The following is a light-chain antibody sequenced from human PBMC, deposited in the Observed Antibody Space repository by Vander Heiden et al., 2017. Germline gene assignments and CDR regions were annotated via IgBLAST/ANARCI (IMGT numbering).Light chain of an antibody. CDR2: LNSDGSH. J-gene: IGLJ3*02. V-gene: IGLV4-69*01. CDR3: QTWGTGNWV. Sequence: QLVLTQSPSGSASLGASVKLTCTLSSGHSSYAIAWHQQQPEKGPRYLMKLNSDGSHSKGDGIPDRFSGSSSGAERYLTISSLQSEDEADYYCQTWGTGNWVFGGGTKLTVL. CDR1: SGHSSYA.